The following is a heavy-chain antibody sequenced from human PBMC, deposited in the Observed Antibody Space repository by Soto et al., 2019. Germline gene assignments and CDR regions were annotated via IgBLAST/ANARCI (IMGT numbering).Heavy chain of an antibody. V-gene: IGHV4-61*01. J-gene: IGHJ5*02. Sequence: QVQLQESGPGLVKPSETLSLTCSVSGVSVSSVSYYWNWIRQAPGKGLEWIGYIFYSGSTNYNPSLKSRVTISADTSKNQFSLKLTSMTASDTAVHYCARGGPIVIVPADALSFDPWGQGTLVTVSS. CDR2: IFYSGST. CDR3: ARGGPIVIVPADALSFDP. D-gene: IGHD2-2*01. CDR1: GVSVSSVSYY.